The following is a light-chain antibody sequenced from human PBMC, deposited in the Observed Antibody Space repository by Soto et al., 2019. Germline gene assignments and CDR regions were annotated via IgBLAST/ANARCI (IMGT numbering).Light chain of an antibody. CDR2: DGS. CDR1: SSAVGSYRL. Sequence: QSALTHPASMSLTPGQTIAISCTGSSSAVGSYRLLSLYQHHPGKVPKLIIYDGSKRPSGVSNRFSGSERDNTDALTISGLQAEDEADYYCCSSAPSRSFVFGTGTKVTVL. V-gene: IGLV2-23*01. J-gene: IGLJ1*01. CDR3: CSSAPSRSFV.